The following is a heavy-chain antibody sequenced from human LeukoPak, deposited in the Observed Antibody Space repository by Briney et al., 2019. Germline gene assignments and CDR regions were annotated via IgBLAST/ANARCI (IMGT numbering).Heavy chain of an antibody. CDR1: GFTFNSYA. CDR2: ISGSGGST. CDR3: AKDKDYYDSSGNFGNPTVFDY. Sequence: GGSLRLSCAASGFTFNSYAMDWVRQAPGKGLEWVSAISGSGGSTHYADSVKGRFTISRDNSKNTLYLQVNSLRADDTAVYYCAKDKDYYDSSGNFGNPTVFDYWGQGTLVTVSS. D-gene: IGHD3-22*01. J-gene: IGHJ4*02. V-gene: IGHV3-23*01.